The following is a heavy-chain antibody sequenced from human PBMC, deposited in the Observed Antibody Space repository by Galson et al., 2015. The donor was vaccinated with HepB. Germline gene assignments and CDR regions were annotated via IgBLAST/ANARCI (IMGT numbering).Heavy chain of an antibody. CDR1: GFTVSSNY. J-gene: IGHJ4*02. CDR2: IYSGGTT. CDR3: ATVKSGSYFDY. Sequence: SLRLSCAASGFTVSSNYMSRVRQAPGKGLEWVSIIYSGGTTYYADSVMGRFTISRDNSEDTLYLQMNSLRAEDTAVYYCATVKSGSYFDYWGQGTLVTVSS. D-gene: IGHD1-26*01. V-gene: IGHV3-66*01.